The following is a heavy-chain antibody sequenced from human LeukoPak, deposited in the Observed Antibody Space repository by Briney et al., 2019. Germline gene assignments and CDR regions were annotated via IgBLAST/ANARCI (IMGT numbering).Heavy chain of an antibody. J-gene: IGHJ4*02. CDR2: ISYSGST. CDR3: ARARGYNGYELLLDFDY. D-gene: IGHD5-12*01. Sequence: SETLSLTCTVSGGSVSSGSYYWSWIRQPPGKGLEWIGYISYSGSTNYNPFLKSRVTISVDTSKNQFSLKLRSVTAADTAVYYCARARGYNGYELLLDFDYWGQGTLVTVSS. CDR1: GGSVSSGSYY. V-gene: IGHV4-61*01.